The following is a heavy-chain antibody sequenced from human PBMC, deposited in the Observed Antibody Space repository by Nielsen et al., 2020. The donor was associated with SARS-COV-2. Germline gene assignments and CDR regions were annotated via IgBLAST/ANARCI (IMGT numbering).Heavy chain of an antibody. Sequence: GESLKTSCAASGFTFSSYAMHWVRQAPGKGLEWVAVISYDGSNKYYADSVKGRFTISRDNSKNTLYLQMNSLRAEDTAVYYCASTGYSSRGDYWGQGTLVTVSS. CDR1: GFTFSSYA. J-gene: IGHJ4*02. D-gene: IGHD6-13*01. CDR2: ISYDGSNK. V-gene: IGHV3-30-3*01. CDR3: ASTGYSSRGDY.